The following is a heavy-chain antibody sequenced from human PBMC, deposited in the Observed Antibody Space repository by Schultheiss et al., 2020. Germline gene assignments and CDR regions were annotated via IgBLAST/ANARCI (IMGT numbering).Heavy chain of an antibody. CDR3: ARLSGTYGSDCDY. J-gene: IGHJ4*02. D-gene: IGHD1-26*01. CDR2: IYQSGGA. CDR1: GGSISSYY. Sequence: SETLSLTCTVSGGSISSYYWSWIRQPPEKGLEWIASIYQSGGAYYNPSLKSRVTISVDTSKNQFSLKLSSVTAADTAVYYCARLSGTYGSDCDYWGQGTLVTVSS. V-gene: IGHV4-59*05.